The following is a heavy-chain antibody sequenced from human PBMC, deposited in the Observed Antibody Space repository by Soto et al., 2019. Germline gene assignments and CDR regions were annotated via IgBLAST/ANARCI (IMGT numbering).Heavy chain of an antibody. CDR3: ARGIQWRYGMDV. V-gene: IGHV3-74*01. D-gene: IGHD5-12*01. J-gene: IGHJ6*02. CDR2: INSDGSST. CDR1: GFTFSNHW. Sequence: EVQLVESGGGLVQPGGSLRLSCAAAGFTFSNHWMHWVRQAPGRGLVWVSRINSDGSSTFYADSVKGRFTISRDNAKNTVYLQMNSLRGDDTGVYYCARGIQWRYGMDVWGQGTTVTVSS.